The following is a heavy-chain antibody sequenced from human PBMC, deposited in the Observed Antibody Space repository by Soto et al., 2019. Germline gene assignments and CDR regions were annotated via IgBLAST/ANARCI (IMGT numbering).Heavy chain of an antibody. CDR3: ARDKITGLFDS. Sequence: WTWIRQPPGPGLEWIGEINHSGSTNYNPSLKSRVTISVDTSKNQFSLKLTSVTAADTAVYYCARDKITGLFDSWGQGTLVTVSS. D-gene: IGHD2-8*02. J-gene: IGHJ4*02. V-gene: IGHV4-34*01. CDR2: INHSGST.